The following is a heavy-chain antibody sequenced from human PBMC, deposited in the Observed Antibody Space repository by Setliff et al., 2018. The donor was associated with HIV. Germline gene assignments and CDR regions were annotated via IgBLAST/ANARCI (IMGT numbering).Heavy chain of an antibody. Sequence: ASVKVSCKTSGYTFTNYALNWVRQAPGQGLEWMGWINTNTGNPTYAQGFTGRFVFSLDTSVSTAYLQISSLKAEDTAVYYCARVYSSGWYGDYYYYYYMDVWGKGTTVTVSS. CDR1: GYTFTNYA. CDR3: ARVYSSGWYGDYYYYYYMDV. CDR2: INTNTGNP. V-gene: IGHV7-4-1*02. J-gene: IGHJ6*03. D-gene: IGHD6-19*01.